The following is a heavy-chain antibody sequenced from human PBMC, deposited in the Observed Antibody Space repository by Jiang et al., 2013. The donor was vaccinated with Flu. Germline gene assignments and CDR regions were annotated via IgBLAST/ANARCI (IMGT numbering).Heavy chain of an antibody. V-gene: IGHV1-2*02. CDR2: INPNGGST. CDR3: ALGSGSSWFGY. Sequence: SGAEVKKPGASVKVSCKASGYTVTAHYMHWVRQAPGQGLEWMGWINPNGGSTKYVQKFQGRVALTRDTSISTVYMELTSLTSDDTAIYYCALGSGSSWFGYWGQGTLVTVSS. CDR1: GYTVTAHY. D-gene: IGHD6-13*01. J-gene: IGHJ4*02.